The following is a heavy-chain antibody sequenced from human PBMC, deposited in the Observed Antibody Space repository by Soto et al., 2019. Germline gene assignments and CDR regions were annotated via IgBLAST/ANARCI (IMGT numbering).Heavy chain of an antibody. Sequence: GASVKVSCKASGGTFSSYAISCVRQAPGQVLEWMGGIIPIFGTANYAQKFQGRVTITADESTSTAYMELSSLRSEDTAVYYCARVRGQLWSNGYNWFDPWGQGTLVTVSS. CDR2: IIPIFGTA. CDR1: GGTFSSYA. D-gene: IGHD5-18*01. V-gene: IGHV1-69*13. J-gene: IGHJ5*02. CDR3: ARVRGQLWSNGYNWFDP.